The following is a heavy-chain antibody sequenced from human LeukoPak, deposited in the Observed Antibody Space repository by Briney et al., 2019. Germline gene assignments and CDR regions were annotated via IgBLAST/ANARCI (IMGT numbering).Heavy chain of an antibody. V-gene: IGHV1-2*02. CDR1: GYTFTGYY. J-gene: IGHJ4*02. CDR3: ARTATSSSWYPLFDY. D-gene: IGHD6-13*01. CDR2: INPHSGDT. Sequence: RAAVTVSFMASGYTFTGYYLHWVRQAPGQGGAGMGWINPHSGDTNYAQKFQGRVTMTRDTSINTAYMELTRLRSDDTAVYYCARTATSSSWYPLFDYWGQGTLVTVSS.